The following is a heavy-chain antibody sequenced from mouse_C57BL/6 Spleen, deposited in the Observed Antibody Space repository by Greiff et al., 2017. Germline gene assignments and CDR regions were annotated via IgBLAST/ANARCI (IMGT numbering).Heavy chain of an antibody. D-gene: IGHD2-5*01. CDR3: ARQDYSNPAAY. CDR1: GYSITSGYY. J-gene: IGHJ3*01. CDR2: ISYDGSN. Sequence: ESGPGLVKPSQSLSLTCSVTGYSITSGYYWNWIRQFPGNKLEWMGYISYDGSNNYNPSLKNRISITRDTSKNQFFLKLNSVTTEDTATYYCARQDYSNPAAYWGQGTLVTVSA. V-gene: IGHV3-6*01.